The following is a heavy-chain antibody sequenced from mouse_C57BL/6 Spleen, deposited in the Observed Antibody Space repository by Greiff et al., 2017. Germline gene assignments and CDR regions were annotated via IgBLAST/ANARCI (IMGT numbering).Heavy chain of an antibody. Sequence: EVQLVESGGGLVQSGRSLRLSCATSGFTFSDFYMEWVRQAPGQGLEWIAASSNKANDYTTEYSASGKGRFIVSRDTSQSILYLQMKALRAEYTAIYYCARDGPYSAYAMDYWGQGTSVTVSS. J-gene: IGHJ4*01. D-gene: IGHD2-12*01. CDR2: SSNKANDYTT. CDR1: GFTFSDFY. V-gene: IGHV7-1*01. CDR3: ARDGPYSAYAMDY.